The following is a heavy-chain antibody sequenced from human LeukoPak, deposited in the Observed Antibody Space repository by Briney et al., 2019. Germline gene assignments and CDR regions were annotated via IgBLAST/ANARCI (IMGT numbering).Heavy chain of an antibody. CDR2: IIPILGIA. Sequence: SVKVSCKASGGTFSSYTISWVRQAPGQGLEWMGRIIPILGIANYAQKFQGRVTITADKSTSTAYMELSSLRSEDTAVYYCALGRGMAAKKGPFDYWGQGTLVTVSS. V-gene: IGHV1-69*02. J-gene: IGHJ4*02. CDR1: GGTFSSYT. D-gene: IGHD5-24*01. CDR3: ALGRGMAAKKGPFDY.